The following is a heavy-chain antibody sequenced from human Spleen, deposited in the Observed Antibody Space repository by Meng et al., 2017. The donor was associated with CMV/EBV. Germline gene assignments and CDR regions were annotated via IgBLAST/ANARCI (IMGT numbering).Heavy chain of an antibody. J-gene: IGHJ6*02. CDR2: IIPIFGTA. CDR1: GYTFTSYY. V-gene: IGHV1-69*05. CDR3: ARDNPAAGTHYYYYGMDV. Sequence: SVKVSCKASGYTFTSYYMHWVRQAPGQGLEWMGGIIPIFGTANYAQKFQGRVTITTDESTSTAYMELSSLRSEDTAVYYCARDNPAAGTHYYYYGMDVWGQGTTVTVSS. D-gene: IGHD6-13*01.